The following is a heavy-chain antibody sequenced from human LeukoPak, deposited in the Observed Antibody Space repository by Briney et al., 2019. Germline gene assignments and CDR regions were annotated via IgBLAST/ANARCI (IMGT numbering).Heavy chain of an antibody. CDR1: GFTFSSYG. Sequence: GGSLRLSCAASGFTFSSYGMHWVRQAPGKGLEWVAFIRYDGSNKYYADSVKGRFTISRDNSKNTLYLQMNSLRAEDTAVYYCAKDFYGSGSYYLPYYYMDVWGKGTTVTISS. V-gene: IGHV3-30*02. CDR2: IRYDGSNK. CDR3: AKDFYGSGSYYLPYYYMDV. D-gene: IGHD3-10*01. J-gene: IGHJ6*03.